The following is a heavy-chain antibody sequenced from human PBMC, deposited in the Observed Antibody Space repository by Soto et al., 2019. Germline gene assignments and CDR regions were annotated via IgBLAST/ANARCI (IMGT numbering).Heavy chain of an antibody. V-gene: IGHV3-23*01. CDR3: AKGVDTAMASYYYYGMDV. CDR2: ISGSGGST. Sequence: GGSLRLSCAASGFTFSSYAMSWVRQAPGKGLEWVSAISGSGGSTYYADSVKGRFTISRDNSKNTLYLQMNSLRAEDTAVYYCAKGVDTAMASYYYYGMDVWGQGTTVTV. D-gene: IGHD5-18*01. CDR1: GFTFSSYA. J-gene: IGHJ6*02.